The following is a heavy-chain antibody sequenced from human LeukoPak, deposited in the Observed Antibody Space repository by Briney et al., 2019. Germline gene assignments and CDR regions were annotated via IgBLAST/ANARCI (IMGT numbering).Heavy chain of an antibody. J-gene: IGHJ4*02. V-gene: IGHV3-30*18. CDR3: AKVDIVATIDAGRLVDY. Sequence: GGSLRLSCAASGFTFSSYGMQWFRQAPDKGLERVAAISNDGSNKYYADSVKGRFTISRDNSKNTLYLQMNSLRAEDTAVYYCAKVDIVATIDAGRLVDYWGQGTLVTVSS. D-gene: IGHD5-12*01. CDR1: GFTFSSYG. CDR2: ISNDGSNK.